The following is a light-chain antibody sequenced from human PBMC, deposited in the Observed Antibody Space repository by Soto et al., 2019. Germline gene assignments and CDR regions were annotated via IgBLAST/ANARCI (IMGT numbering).Light chain of an antibody. V-gene: IGLV2-14*01. Sequence: QSALTQPASVSGSPGQSITISCTGTSSDVGGYNYVSWYQQHPGVAPKLIIYEVSNRPSGVSNRFSGSKSGNTASLTISGLQADDGAGYYSSSSTSTRTGVFGGGTKLTVL. CDR3: SSSTSTRTGV. CDR2: EVS. CDR1: SSDVGGYNY. J-gene: IGLJ3*02.